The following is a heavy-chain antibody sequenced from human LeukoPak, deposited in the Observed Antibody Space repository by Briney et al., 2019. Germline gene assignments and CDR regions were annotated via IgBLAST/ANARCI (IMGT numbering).Heavy chain of an antibody. CDR3: AREFDP. J-gene: IGHJ5*02. CDR1: GGSISSGSYY. Sequence: SXTLSLTCTVSGGSISSGSYYWSWIRQPAGKGLEWIGRIYTSGSTNYNPSLRSRVTISVDTSKNQFSLKLSSVTAADTAVYYCAREFDPWGQGTLVTVSS. CDR2: IYTSGST. V-gene: IGHV4-61*02.